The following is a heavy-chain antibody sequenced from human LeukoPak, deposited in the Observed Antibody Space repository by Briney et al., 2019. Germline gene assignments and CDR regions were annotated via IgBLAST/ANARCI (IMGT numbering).Heavy chain of an antibody. Sequence: PSETLSLTCTVSGGSISSYYWSWIRQPPGKGLEWIGYIYHSGSTYYNPSLKSRVTISVDRSKNQFSLKLSSVTAADTAVYYCARVILHSSSWYYLDYWGQGTLVTVSS. D-gene: IGHD6-13*01. CDR3: ARVILHSSSWYYLDY. CDR1: GGSISSYY. V-gene: IGHV4-59*12. J-gene: IGHJ4*02. CDR2: IYHSGST.